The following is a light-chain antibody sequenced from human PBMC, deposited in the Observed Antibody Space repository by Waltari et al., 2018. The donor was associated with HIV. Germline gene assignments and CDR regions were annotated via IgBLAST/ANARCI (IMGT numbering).Light chain of an antibody. CDR3: QQYGSSPRT. CDR2: GAS. V-gene: IGKV3-20*01. J-gene: IGKJ4*01. Sequence: ENVLTQSPGTLSLSPGERATLSCRASQSVSSSHLAWYQQKPGQAPRLLIYGASSRATGIPDRFSGSGSGTDFTLTISRLEPEDFAVYYCQQYGSSPRTFGGGTKVEIK. CDR1: QSVSSSH.